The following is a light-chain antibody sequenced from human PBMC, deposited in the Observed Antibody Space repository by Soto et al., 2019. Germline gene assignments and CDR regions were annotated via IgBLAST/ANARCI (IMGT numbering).Light chain of an antibody. J-gene: IGLJ1*01. CDR1: SSDIGAYDY. CDR3: FSFTAANTHV. Sequence: QSVLTQPASLSGSPGQSITISCTGTSSDIGAYDYVSLFQQHPGKAPKLMISEVNNRPSGVSNRFSGSESGNTACLTISGSQPWGVADHFRFSFTAANTHVFGAENKVTGL. V-gene: IGLV2-14*01. CDR2: EVN.